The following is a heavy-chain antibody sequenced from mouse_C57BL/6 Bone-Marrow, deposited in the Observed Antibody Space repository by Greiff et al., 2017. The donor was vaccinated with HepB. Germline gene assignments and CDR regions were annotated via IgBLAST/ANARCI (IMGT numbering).Heavy chain of an antibody. CDR1: GFTFTDYG. CDR2: ISNLAYSN. J-gene: IGHJ3*01. Sequence: EVKLMESGGGLVQPGGSLKLSCAASGFTFTDYGMAWVRQAPRKGPEWVAFISNLAYSNYYADTVTGRFTISRENAKNTLYLEMSSLRAEDTAMYYCERHGFAYWGQGTLVTVSA. CDR3: ERHGFAY. V-gene: IGHV5-15*01.